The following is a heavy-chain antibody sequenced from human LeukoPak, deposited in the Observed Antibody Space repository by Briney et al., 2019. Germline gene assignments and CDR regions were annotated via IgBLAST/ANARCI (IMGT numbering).Heavy chain of an antibody. CDR2: INHSGST. CDR3: ARDLADYGEPFDY. Sequence: SETLSLTCAVYGGSFSGYYWSWIRQPPAKGLEWIGEINHSGSTNYNPSLKSRVTISVDTSKNQFSLKLSSVTAADTAVYYCARDLADYGEPFDYWGQGTLVTVSS. J-gene: IGHJ4*02. CDR1: GGSFSGYY. V-gene: IGHV4-34*01. D-gene: IGHD4-17*01.